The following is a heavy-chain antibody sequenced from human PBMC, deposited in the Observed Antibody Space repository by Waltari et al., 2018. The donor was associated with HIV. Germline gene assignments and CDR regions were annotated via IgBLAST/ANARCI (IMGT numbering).Heavy chain of an antibody. CDR1: GYTFTAFY. J-gene: IGHJ4*02. D-gene: IGHD2-21*02. Sequence: VHLVQSGADFQRPGASVDVSCEASGYTFTAFYIHWVRQAPGQGLQWMGRINCKTGDTNLAPNFQGRVTMTRDTSVNTAYMELRSLKSNDTAIYYCARGEDVSLTSIPPGYRFDFWGVGSAVTVSS. V-gene: IGHV1-2*06. CDR2: INCKTGDT. CDR3: ARGEDVSLTSIPPGYRFDF.